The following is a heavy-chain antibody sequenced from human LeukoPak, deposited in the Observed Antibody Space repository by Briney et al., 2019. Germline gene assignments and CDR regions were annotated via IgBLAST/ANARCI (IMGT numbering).Heavy chain of an antibody. V-gene: IGHV5-51*01. D-gene: IGHD3-22*01. CDR3: ARQGVYYYDSSGPDY. CDR2: IYPGDSDT. CDR1: GYSFTSYW. J-gene: IGHJ4*02. Sequence: GESLKISCKGSGYSFTSYWIGWVRQMPGKGLEWMGIIYPGDSDTRYSRSFQGQVTISADKSISTAYLQWSSLKASDTATYYCARQGVYYYDSSGPDYWGQGTLVTVSS.